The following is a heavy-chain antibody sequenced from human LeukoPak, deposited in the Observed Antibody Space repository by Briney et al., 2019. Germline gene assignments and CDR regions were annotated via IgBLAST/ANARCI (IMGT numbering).Heavy chain of an antibody. J-gene: IGHJ4*02. D-gene: IGHD2-15*01. CDR3: ARGRPVGYCSGGSCYRGDY. CDR1: GGSFSGYY. Sequence: SETLSLTCAVYGGSFSGYYWSWIRQPPGEGLEWIGEINHSGSTNYNPSLKSRVTISVDTSKNQFSLKLSSVTAADTAVYYCARGRPVGYCSGGSCYRGDYWGQGTLVTVSS. CDR2: INHSGST. V-gene: IGHV4-34*01.